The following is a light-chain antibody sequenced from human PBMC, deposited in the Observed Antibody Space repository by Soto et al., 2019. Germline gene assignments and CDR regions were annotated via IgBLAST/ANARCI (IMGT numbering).Light chain of an antibody. CDR1: QSVSSN. J-gene: IGKJ2*01. V-gene: IGKV3-15*01. Sequence: EIVMTQSPATLSVSPGERATLSCRASQSVSSNLAWYQQNPGQAPRLLIYDASTRATGIPARFSGSGSGTAFTLTISSLQAEDFADYYCQQYNNWPPRYTFGQGTKLEIK. CDR2: DAS. CDR3: QQYNNWPPRYT.